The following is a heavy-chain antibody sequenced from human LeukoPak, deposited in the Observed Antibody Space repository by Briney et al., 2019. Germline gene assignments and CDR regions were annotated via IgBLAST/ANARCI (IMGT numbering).Heavy chain of an antibody. J-gene: IGHJ4*02. CDR2: INWNGGRS. D-gene: IGHD1/OR15-1a*01. CDR3: AKDSPSRTATTEVPVDY. CDR1: GFTFDDYG. V-gene: IGHV3-20*04. Sequence: PGGSLRLSCAASGFTFDDYGMNWVRQAPGKGLEWVSGINWNGGRSGYADSVKGRFTISRDNAKNSLYLQMNSLRAEDTAVYYCAKDSPSRTATTEVPVDYWGQGTLVTASS.